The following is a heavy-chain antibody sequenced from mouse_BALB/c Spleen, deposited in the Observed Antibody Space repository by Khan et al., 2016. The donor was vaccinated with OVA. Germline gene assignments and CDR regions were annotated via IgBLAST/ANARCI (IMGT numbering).Heavy chain of an antibody. CDR1: GFSLTGYG. D-gene: IGHD2-10*01. V-gene: IGHV2-6-7*01. CDR3: ARAYYGNYREAMDY. Sequence: QVRLQQSGPGLVAPSQSLSITCTVSGFSLTGYGVNWVRQPPGKGLEWPGMIWGDGSTDYNSALKSRLSISKDNSKSQVFLKMNSLQTDDTARYYCARAYYGNYREAMDYWGQGTSVTVSS. CDR2: IWGDGST. J-gene: IGHJ4*01.